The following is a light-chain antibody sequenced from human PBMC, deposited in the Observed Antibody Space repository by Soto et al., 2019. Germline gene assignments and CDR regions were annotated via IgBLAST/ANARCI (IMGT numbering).Light chain of an antibody. Sequence: DIQMTQSPSTLSASVGDRVTITCRASQSISNLLAWYQQKPGRAPTLLIYKASTLESGVPSRFSGSGSGTEFSLTISSLQPDDSATYYCQQYNSYPWTFGQGTKVEIK. CDR2: KAS. V-gene: IGKV1-5*03. CDR1: QSISNL. CDR3: QQYNSYPWT. J-gene: IGKJ1*01.